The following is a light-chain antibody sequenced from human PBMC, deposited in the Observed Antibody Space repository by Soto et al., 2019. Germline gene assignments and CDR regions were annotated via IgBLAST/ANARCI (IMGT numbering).Light chain of an antibody. CDR2: DAS. Sequence: EIVLTQSPATLSLSPGERATLSCRASQSVSSYLAWYQQKPGQAPRLLIYDASNRATGIPARFSGSGSGTDFTLTISSLEPVDFAVYFCQQYGTSPITFGQGTRLEIK. CDR1: QSVSSY. V-gene: IGKV3-11*01. CDR3: QQYGTSPIT. J-gene: IGKJ5*01.